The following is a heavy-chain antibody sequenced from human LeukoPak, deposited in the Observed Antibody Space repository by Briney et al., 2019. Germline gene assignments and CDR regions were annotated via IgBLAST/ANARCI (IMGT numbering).Heavy chain of an antibody. D-gene: IGHD5-18*01. V-gene: IGHV4-59*01. Sequence: SETLSLTCTVSGGSIRSYYWSWIRQPPGKGLEWIGYMYCSGSTSYNPSLKSRVTISVDTSKNQFSLKLSSVTAADTAVYYCASGAYSFYYMDVWGKGTTVTISS. CDR3: ASGAYSFYYMDV. CDR1: GGSIRSYY. J-gene: IGHJ6*03. CDR2: MYCSGST.